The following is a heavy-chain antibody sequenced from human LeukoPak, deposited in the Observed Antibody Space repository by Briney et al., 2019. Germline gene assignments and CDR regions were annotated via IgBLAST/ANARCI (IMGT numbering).Heavy chain of an antibody. CDR3: ARGARTYYDILTGYWFDP. D-gene: IGHD3-9*01. V-gene: IGHV4-59*06. CDR2: IYYSGST. CDR1: GGSISSYY. J-gene: IGHJ5*02. Sequence: SETLSLTCTVSGGSISSYYWSWIRQPPGKGLEWIGYIYYSGSTYYNPSLKSRVTISVDTSKNQFSLKLSSVTAADTAVYYCARGARTYYDILTGYWFDPWGQGTLVTVSS.